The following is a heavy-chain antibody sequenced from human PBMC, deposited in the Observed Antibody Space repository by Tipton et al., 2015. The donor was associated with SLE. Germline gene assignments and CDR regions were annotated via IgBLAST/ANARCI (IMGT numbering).Heavy chain of an antibody. J-gene: IGHJ4*02. CDR3: ARDPRPYGDHEQNRLLYFDY. CDR1: GFTVSSNY. Sequence: VQLVQSGGGLVQPGGSLRLSCAASGFTVSSNYMSWVRQAPGKGLEWVSVIYSGGSTYYADSVKGRFTISRDNSKNTLYLQMNSLRAEDTAVYYCARDPRPYGDHEQNRLLYFDYWGQGTLVTVSS. D-gene: IGHD4-17*01. CDR2: IYSGGST. V-gene: IGHV3-53*04.